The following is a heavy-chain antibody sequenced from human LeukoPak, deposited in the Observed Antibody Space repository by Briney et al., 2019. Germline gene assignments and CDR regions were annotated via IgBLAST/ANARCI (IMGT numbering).Heavy chain of an antibody. V-gene: IGHV4-59*01. CDR2: IYYSGST. J-gene: IGHJ4*02. Sequence: SETLSLTCTVSGGSISSYYWSWIRQPPGKGLEWIGYIYYSGSTNYSPSLKSRVTILVDTSKNQFSLKLSSVTAADTAVYYCAKVVVVVPAALDYWGQGTLVTVSS. CDR1: GGSISSYY. D-gene: IGHD2-2*01. CDR3: AKVVVVVPAALDY.